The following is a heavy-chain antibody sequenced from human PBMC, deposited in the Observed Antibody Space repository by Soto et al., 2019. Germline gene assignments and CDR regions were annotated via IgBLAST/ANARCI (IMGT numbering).Heavy chain of an antibody. V-gene: IGHV3-74*01. CDR3: VRTSLVVAVATREDF. CDR2: IDSDGSSI. J-gene: IGHJ4*02. Sequence: EVQLVESGGGLVQPGESLRLSCAASGFTFSNYWMHGVRQAPGKGLVWVSRIDSDGSSITYADFVKGRFTISRDNAKNTVYLHMNSLTAEDTAVYYCVRTSLVVAVATREDFWGQGTLVTVSS. D-gene: IGHD2-15*01. CDR1: GFTFSNYW.